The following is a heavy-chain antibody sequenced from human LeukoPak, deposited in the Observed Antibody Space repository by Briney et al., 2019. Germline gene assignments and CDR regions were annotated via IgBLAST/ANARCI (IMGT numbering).Heavy chain of an antibody. Sequence: SETLSLTRTVYGGSISSYYWSWIRQPPGKGLEWIGYIYYSGSTNYNPSLKSRVTISVDTSKNQFSLKLSSVTAADTAVYYCARTITIFGVAHTRAFDIWGQGTMVTVSS. J-gene: IGHJ3*02. D-gene: IGHD3-3*01. CDR3: ARTITIFGVAHTRAFDI. CDR2: IYYSGST. V-gene: IGHV4-59*01. CDR1: GGSISSYY.